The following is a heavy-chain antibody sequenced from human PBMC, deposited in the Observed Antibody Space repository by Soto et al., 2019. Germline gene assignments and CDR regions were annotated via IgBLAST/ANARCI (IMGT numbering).Heavy chain of an antibody. CDR3: ARDRRAPPTTWYYYYGMDV. V-gene: IGHV6-1*01. CDR1: GDSVSSNSAA. CDR2: TYYRSKWYN. Sequence: PSQTLSLTCVISGDSVSSNSAAWNWIRQSPSRGLEWLGRTYYRSKWYNDYAVSVKSRITINPDTSKNQFSLQLNSVTPEDTAVYYCARDRRAPPTTWYYYYGMDVWGQGTTVTVSS. D-gene: IGHD1-1*01. J-gene: IGHJ6*02.